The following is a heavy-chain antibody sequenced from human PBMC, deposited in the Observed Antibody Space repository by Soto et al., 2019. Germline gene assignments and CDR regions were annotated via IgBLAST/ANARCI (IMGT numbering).Heavy chain of an antibody. CDR2: IGTIGDT. CDR1: GFTFSSYD. J-gene: IGHJ5*02. CDR3: ARSSGYCTNRLCLKGGFDP. Sequence: EVQLVESGGGLVQPGGSLRLSCTASGFTFSSYDMHWVRQATGKGLEWVSVIGTIGDTYYLESVKGRFTISRKNAKNSVSLQTNSPRAEDTAVYYCARSSGYCTNRLCLKGGFDPWGQGTLVTVSS. V-gene: IGHV3-13*01. D-gene: IGHD2-8*01.